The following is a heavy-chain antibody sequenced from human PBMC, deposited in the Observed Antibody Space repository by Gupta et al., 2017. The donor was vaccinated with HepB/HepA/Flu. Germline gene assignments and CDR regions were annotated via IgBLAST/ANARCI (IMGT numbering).Heavy chain of an antibody. J-gene: IGHJ4*02. Sequence: EVQLVESGGGLVQPGRSLRLSCAASGFTFDDYTMHWVRQAPGKGLEWVSRISWNSGSSGDGYSVKGRFTISRDYAKNSLYLQMNSMREDDSALYHWATRRTDSYHLDYWGQGSLVTVSS. CDR3: ATRRTDSYHLDY. CDR2: ISWNSGSS. CDR1: GFTFDDYT. D-gene: IGHD3/OR15-3a*01. V-gene: IGHV3-9*01.